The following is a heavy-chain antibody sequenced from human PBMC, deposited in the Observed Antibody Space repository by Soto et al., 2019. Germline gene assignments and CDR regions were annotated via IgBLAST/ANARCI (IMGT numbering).Heavy chain of an antibody. V-gene: IGHV2-26*01. CDR3: ARIRRRFGELLYHNWFDP. CDR2: IFSNDEK. Sequence: QVTLKESGPVLVKPTETLTLTCTVSGFSLSNARMGVSWIRQPPGKALEWLAHIFSNDEKSYSTSLKSRLTISKDTSKSQVVLTMTNMDPVDTATYYCARIRRRFGELLYHNWFDPWGQGTLVTVSS. CDR1: GFSLSNARMG. D-gene: IGHD3-10*01. J-gene: IGHJ5*02.